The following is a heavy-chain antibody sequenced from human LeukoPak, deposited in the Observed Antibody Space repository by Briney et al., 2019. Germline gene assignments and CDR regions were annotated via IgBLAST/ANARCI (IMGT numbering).Heavy chain of an antibody. CDR1: EYNFASYW. Sequence: GESLKISCTGSEYNFASYWIGWVRQVPGRGLEWMGIIYPGDSDARYSPSFQGQVTFSADGSISTAYLQWSSLKASDTAMYYCASGGSWDYYYYGMDVWGQGTTVTVSS. J-gene: IGHJ6*02. CDR3: ASGGSWDYYYYGMDV. D-gene: IGHD1-26*01. V-gene: IGHV5-51*01. CDR2: IYPGDSDA.